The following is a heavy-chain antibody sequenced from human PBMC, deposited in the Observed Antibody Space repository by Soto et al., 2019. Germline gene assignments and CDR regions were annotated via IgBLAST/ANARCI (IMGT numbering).Heavy chain of an antibody. CDR2: IKSGTDGGTT. CDR3: TTFTYGCPYS. D-gene: IGHD4-17*01. V-gene: IGHV3-15*01. Sequence: GGSLRLSCAASGFTFSNTWMSWVRQAPGKGLEWVGRIKSGTDGGTTDYAAPVKGRFTVSRDDSKNTLYLQMNSLKTEDSAVYYCTTFTYGCPYSWGQGALVTVSS. CDR1: GFTFSNTW. J-gene: IGHJ4*02.